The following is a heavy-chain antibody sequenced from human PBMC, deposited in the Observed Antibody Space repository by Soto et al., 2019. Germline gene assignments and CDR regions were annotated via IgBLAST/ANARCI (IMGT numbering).Heavy chain of an antibody. CDR1: AGTFSSYA. CDR3: ARHRAVHFYYGMNV. J-gene: IGHJ6*02. Sequence: QVQLVQSGAEVKKPGSSVKVSCKASAGTFSSYAFSWVRQAPGQGLEWMGGIIPIFAIANYAHRFQGRVTITSDESTGTAYMELSSLRCEDTAVYYCARHRAVHFYYGMNVWGQGTPVTVS. V-gene: IGHV1-69*01. CDR2: IIPIFAIA.